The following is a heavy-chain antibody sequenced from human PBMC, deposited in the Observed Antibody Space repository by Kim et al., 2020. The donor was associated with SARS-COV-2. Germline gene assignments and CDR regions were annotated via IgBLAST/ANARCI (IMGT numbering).Heavy chain of an antibody. Sequence: GGSLRLSCAASGFTFSSYAMHWVRQAPGKGLEWVAVISYDGSNKYYVDSVKGRFTNSRDNSKNTLYLQMNSLRAEDTAVYYCAFQDSSSSPFDYWGQGTLVTVSS. D-gene: IGHD6-6*01. CDR1: GFTFSSYA. CDR3: AFQDSSSSPFDY. J-gene: IGHJ4*02. CDR2: ISYDGSNK. V-gene: IGHV3-30*04.